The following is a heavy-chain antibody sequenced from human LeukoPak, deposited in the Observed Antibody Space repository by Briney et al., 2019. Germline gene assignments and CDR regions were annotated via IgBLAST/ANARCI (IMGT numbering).Heavy chain of an antibody. CDR2: IWYDGSNK. V-gene: IGHV3-33*01. CDR1: GFTFSSYG. Sequence: GGSLRLSCAASGFTFSSYGMHWVRQAPGKGLEWVAVIWYDGSNKYYADSVKGRFTISRDNSKNTLYLQMNSLRAEDTAVYYCARDRYPPAVAGVYWGQGTLVTVSS. D-gene: IGHD6-19*01. J-gene: IGHJ4*02. CDR3: ARDRYPPAVAGVY.